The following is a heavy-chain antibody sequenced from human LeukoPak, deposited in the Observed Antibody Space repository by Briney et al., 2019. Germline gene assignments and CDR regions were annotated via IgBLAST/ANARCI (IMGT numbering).Heavy chain of an antibody. Sequence: GGSLRLSCAVSGFTFSSYWMSWIRQAPGKGLEWVSYISSSGSTIYYADSVKGRFTISRDNAKNSLYLQMNSLRAEDTAVYYCAMAMATINGGFDYWGQGTLVTVSS. D-gene: IGHD5-24*01. CDR1: GFTFSSYW. CDR2: ISSSGSTI. CDR3: AMAMATINGGFDY. V-gene: IGHV3-11*01. J-gene: IGHJ4*02.